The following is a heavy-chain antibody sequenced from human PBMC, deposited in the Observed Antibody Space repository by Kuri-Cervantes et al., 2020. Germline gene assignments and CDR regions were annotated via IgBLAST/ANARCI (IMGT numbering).Heavy chain of an antibody. CDR2: IYSDGST. CDR1: GLTDSNTY. D-gene: IGHD6-13*01. J-gene: IGHJ6*03. V-gene: IGHV3-53*01. Sequence: GESLKISCAASGLTDSNTYMSWVRQAPGKGLEWVSAIYSDGSTHYADSVKGRFTISSDNSKNTLYLQMNSLRAEDTAVYYCALSSSSWGLNYYYYMDVWGKGTTVTVSS. CDR3: ALSSSSWGLNYYYYMDV.